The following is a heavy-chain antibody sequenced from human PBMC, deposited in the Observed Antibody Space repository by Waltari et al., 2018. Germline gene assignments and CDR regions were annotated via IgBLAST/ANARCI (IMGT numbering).Heavy chain of an antibody. CDR2: IYWDDDK. J-gene: IGHJ6*02. V-gene: IGHV2-5*02. D-gene: IGHD3-22*01. CDR3: AHAYYYDSSGYYPKGGFYYGMDV. Sequence: QITLKESGPTLVKPTQTLPLTCTFSGFSLSTSGVGVGWIRQPPGKALEWLALIYWDDDKRYSPSLKSRLTITKDTSKNQVVLTMTNMDPVDTATYYCAHAYYYDSSGYYPKGGFYYGMDVWGQGTTVTVSS. CDR1: GFSLSTSGVG.